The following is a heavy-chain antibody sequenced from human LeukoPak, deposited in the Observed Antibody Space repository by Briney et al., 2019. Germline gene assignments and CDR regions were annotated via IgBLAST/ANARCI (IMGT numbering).Heavy chain of an antibody. V-gene: IGHV4-59*01. Sequence: SETLSLTCTVSGDSTNTYYWTWIRQPPGKGLEWIGYIYSGGTKHYSGPLDYNPSLKSRVTISVDTSKNQFYLKLTSVTAADMAVYYCARVPERIAAGGAIDYWGQGILVTVSS. CDR2: IYSGGTKHYSGPL. D-gene: IGHD6-25*01. CDR1: GDSTNTYY. J-gene: IGHJ4*02. CDR3: ARVPERIAAGGAIDY.